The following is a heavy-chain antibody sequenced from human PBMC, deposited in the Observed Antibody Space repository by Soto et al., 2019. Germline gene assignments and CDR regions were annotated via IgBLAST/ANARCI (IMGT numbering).Heavy chain of an antibody. V-gene: IGHV1-18*01. J-gene: IGHJ4*02. CDR2: ISAYNGNT. Sequence: QVQLVQSGAAVNKPGASVKVSCKASGYTFTSYGISWVRQAPGQGLEWMGWISAYNGNTKYAQKLQGRVTMTTDTSTSKAYRELRSLRSDDTAVYYCARDAAAGLNDYWCQGTLVTVSS. D-gene: IGHD6-13*01. CDR3: ARDAAAGLNDY. CDR1: GYTFTSYG.